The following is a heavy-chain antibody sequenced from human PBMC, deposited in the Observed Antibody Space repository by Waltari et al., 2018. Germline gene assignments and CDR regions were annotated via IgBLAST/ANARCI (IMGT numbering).Heavy chain of an antibody. CDR1: GYTFTSYD. CDR3: ARGTPEGSYLYWYFDL. D-gene: IGHD3-16*02. Sequence: QVQLVQSGAEVKKPGASVKVSCKASGYTFTSYDINWVRQATGQGLEGKGWMNPNSGNTGYAQKFQGRVTMTRNTSISTAYMELSSLRSEDTAVYYCARGTPEGSYLYWYFDLWGRGTLVTVSS. V-gene: IGHV1-8*01. J-gene: IGHJ2*01. CDR2: MNPNSGNT.